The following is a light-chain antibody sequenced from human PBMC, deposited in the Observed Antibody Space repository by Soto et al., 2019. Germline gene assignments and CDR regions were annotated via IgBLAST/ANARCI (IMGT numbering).Light chain of an antibody. J-gene: IGKJ3*01. CDR2: WTS. V-gene: IGKV4-1*01. CDR1: QSGFYSSNNKNY. Sequence: DIVMTQSPDSLAVSLGERATINCKSSQSGFYSSNNKNYLAWYQQKPGQPPKLLFYWTSTRESGGTDRFSGSESGTDFTLTISSLQADDVAVYYCQQFYSTPFTFGPGTKVDIK. CDR3: QQFYSTPFT.